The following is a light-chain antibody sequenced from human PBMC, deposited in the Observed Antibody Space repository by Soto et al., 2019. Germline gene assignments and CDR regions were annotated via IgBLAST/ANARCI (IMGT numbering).Light chain of an antibody. V-gene: IGKV1-5*01. CDR1: ESIRTW. J-gene: IGKJ4*01. CDR3: QQYNSYSPEGLT. CDR2: DAS. Sequence: DIQMTQSPSTLSASIGARVTITCRASESIRTWLAWYQHKPGKAPTLLIYDASVLESGGPSRFSCFSSGTEFTLTISSLQPDDFATYFCQQYNSYSPEGLTFGGGTKVDIK.